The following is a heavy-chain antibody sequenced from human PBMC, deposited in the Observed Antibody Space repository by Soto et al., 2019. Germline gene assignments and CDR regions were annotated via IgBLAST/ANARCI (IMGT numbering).Heavy chain of an antibody. J-gene: IGHJ5*02. CDR1: GDSMNSYY. D-gene: IGHD3-10*01. Sequence: SETLSLTCTVSGDSMNSYYWTWIRQPPGKGLEWIGSIYNGGSTYYNPSLKSRVTISVDTSKNQFSLKLSSVTAADTAVYYCALDRSGSYYKRLNWFDPWGQGTLVTVSS. CDR2: IYNGGST. CDR3: ALDRSGSYYKRLNWFDP. V-gene: IGHV4-59*05.